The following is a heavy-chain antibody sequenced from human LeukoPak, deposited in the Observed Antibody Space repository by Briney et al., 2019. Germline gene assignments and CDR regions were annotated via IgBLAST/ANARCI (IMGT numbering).Heavy chain of an antibody. J-gene: IGHJ4*02. V-gene: IGHV3-74*01. CDR1: GFTFDDYA. D-gene: IGHD1-26*01. CDR3: ARDGVGSLPLDY. CDR2: IETNGRSA. Sequence: PGGSLRLSCAASGFTFDDYAMHWVRQAPGKGLVWVSCIETNGRSAFYADSVKGRFTMSRDNAKNTVYLQMNSLRAEDTAVYYCARDGVGSLPLDYWGQGTLVTVSS.